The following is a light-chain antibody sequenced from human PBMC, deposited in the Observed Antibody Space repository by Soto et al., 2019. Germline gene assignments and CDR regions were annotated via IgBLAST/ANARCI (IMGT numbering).Light chain of an antibody. CDR3: QQYNSFRWT. J-gene: IGKJ1*01. CDR1: QSISSW. V-gene: IGKV1-5*01. Sequence: DIQLTQSPSFLSASVGDRVTITCRASQSISSWLAWYQQKPGKAPKLLIYDASSLESGVPSRFSGSGSGTEFTLTISSPQPDDFATYYCQQYNSFRWTFGQGTKVDI. CDR2: DAS.